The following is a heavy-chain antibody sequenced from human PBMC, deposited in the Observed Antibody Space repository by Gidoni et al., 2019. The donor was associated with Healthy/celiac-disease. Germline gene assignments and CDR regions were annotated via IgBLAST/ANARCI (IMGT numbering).Heavy chain of an antibody. CDR2: IYYSGST. J-gene: IGHJ3*02. CDR3: ARHLDDYVWGSYRSNDAFDI. Sequence: QLQLQESGPGLVKPSETLSLPGTVSGGSISSSSYYWGWIRQPPGKGLEWIGSIYYSGSTYYNPSLKSRVTISVDTSKNQFSLKLSSVTAADTAVYYCARHLDDYVWGSYRSNDAFDIWGQGTMVTVSS. CDR1: GGSISSSSYY. D-gene: IGHD3-16*02. V-gene: IGHV4-39*01.